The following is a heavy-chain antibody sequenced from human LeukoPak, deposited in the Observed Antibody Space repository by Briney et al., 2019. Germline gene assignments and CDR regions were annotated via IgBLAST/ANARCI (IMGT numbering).Heavy chain of an antibody. Sequence: GGSLRLSCAAPGFTFSSYAMSWVRQAPGKGLEWVSGISGSGGSTYYADSVKGRFTISRDNSKNTLYLQMNSLRAEDTAIYYCARRYDYFDYWGQGTLVTVPS. D-gene: IGHD1-1*01. CDR2: ISGSGGST. V-gene: IGHV3-23*01. J-gene: IGHJ4*02. CDR1: GFTFSSYA. CDR3: ARRYDYFDY.